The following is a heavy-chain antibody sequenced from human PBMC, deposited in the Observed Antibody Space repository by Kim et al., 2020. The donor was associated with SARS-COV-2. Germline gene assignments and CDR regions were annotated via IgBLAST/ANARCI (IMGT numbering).Heavy chain of an antibody. V-gene: IGHV1-18*01. D-gene: IGHD1-26*01. CDR2: ISAYNGNT. CDR3: ARDQGKWELLQPYYYYGMDV. Sequence: ASVKVSCKASGYTFTSYGISWVRQAPGQGLEWMGWISAYNGNTNYAQKLQGRVTMTTDTSTSTAYMELRSLRSDDTAVYYCARDQGKWELLQPYYYYGMDVWGQGTTVTVSS. CDR1: GYTFTSYG. J-gene: IGHJ6*02.